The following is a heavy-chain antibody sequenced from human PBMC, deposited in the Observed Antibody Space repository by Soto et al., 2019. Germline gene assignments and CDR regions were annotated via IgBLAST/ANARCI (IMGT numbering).Heavy chain of an antibody. V-gene: IGHV1-69*17. CDR3: ARDTHSAGGWFDT. D-gene: IGHD2-15*01. Sequence: QVQLVQSGAEVKKPGSSVKVSCKASGGTSRSLSITWVRQAPGQGLEWMGGITPLFGIPNYPQKFQGRLTITADKSTGTAYLELSSLRSEDTALYYCARDTHSAGGWFDTGGRGTLVTVSS. CDR1: GGTSRSLS. CDR2: ITPLFGIP. J-gene: IGHJ5*02.